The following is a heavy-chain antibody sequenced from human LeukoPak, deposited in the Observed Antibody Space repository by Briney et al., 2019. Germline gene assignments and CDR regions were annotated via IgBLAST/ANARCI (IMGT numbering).Heavy chain of an antibody. CDR2: IKQDGSEK. Sequence: GGSLRLSCAASGFTFSSYWMMWVRQAPGKGLEWVTNIKQDGSEKYYVDSVKGRFTISRDNSKNTLYLQMNSLRAEDTAVYYCAKVGFLEWLLGAYDYWGQGTLVTVSS. CDR3: AKVGFLEWLLGAYDY. D-gene: IGHD3-3*01. V-gene: IGHV3-7*03. J-gene: IGHJ4*02. CDR1: GFTFSSYW.